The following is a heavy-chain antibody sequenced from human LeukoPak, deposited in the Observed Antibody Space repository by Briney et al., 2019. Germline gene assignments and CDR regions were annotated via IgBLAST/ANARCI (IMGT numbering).Heavy chain of an antibody. CDR1: GFTFSSYA. Sequence: GRSLRLSCAASGFTFSSYAMHWVRQAPGKGPEWVAVISYDGSNKYYADSVKGRFTISRDNSKNTLYLQMNSLRAEDTAVYYCARDSTAFTVGDAFDIWGQGTMVTVSS. V-gene: IGHV3-30-3*01. J-gene: IGHJ3*02. D-gene: IGHD3-3*02. CDR3: ARDSTAFTVGDAFDI. CDR2: ISYDGSNK.